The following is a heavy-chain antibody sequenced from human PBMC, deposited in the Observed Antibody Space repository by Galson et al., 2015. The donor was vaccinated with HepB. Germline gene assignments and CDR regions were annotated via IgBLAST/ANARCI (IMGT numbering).Heavy chain of an antibody. V-gene: IGHV3-23*01. J-gene: IGHJ4*02. Sequence: SLRLSCAASGFTFSGYAMTWVRLAPGKGLEWVSAISGRGDNTYYVDSVKGRFTISRDNSKNTLYLQMNSLRAEDTAVYYCAKDGYYYDSSGYSDYWGRGTLVTVSS. CDR2: ISGRGDNT. CDR1: GFTFSGYA. D-gene: IGHD3-22*01. CDR3: AKDGYYYDSSGYSDY.